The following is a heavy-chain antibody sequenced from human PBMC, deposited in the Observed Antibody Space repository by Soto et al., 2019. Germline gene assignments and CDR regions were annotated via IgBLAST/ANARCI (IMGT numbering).Heavy chain of an antibody. V-gene: IGHV1-69*01. J-gene: IGHJ3*02. CDR3: ARALGGEMAAIPRPFDI. Sequence: QLQLVQSGAEVKKPGSSVKVSCKTSGGNFDSHTLAWVRQVPGQGLEWLGGSLPIFGTGNVAQKLKGRVRVSEDESSSTAYMELSGLTSQDTAVYYCARALGGEMAAIPRPFDIWGQGTLIIVSS. D-gene: IGHD3-16*01. CDR1: GGNFDSHT. CDR2: SLPIFGTG.